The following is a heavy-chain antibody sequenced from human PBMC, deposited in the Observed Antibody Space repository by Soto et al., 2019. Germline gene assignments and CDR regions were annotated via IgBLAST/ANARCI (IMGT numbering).Heavy chain of an antibody. D-gene: IGHD3-3*01. Sequence: PSETLSLTCAVYGGSFSGYYWSWIRQPPGKGLEWIGEINHSGSTNYNPSLKSRVTISVDTSKNQFSLKLSSVTAADTAVYYCARGQSRYDFWSGYYCWFDPWGQGTLVTVS. V-gene: IGHV4-34*01. CDR2: INHSGST. CDR3: ARGQSRYDFWSGYYCWFDP. J-gene: IGHJ5*02. CDR1: GGSFSGYY.